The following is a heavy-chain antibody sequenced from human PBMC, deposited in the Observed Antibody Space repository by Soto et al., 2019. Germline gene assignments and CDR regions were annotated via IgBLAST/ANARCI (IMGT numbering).Heavy chain of an antibody. V-gene: IGHV4-59*01. CDR1: GGSISSYY. J-gene: IGHJ4*02. Sequence: SETLSLTCTVSGGSISSYYWSWIRQPPGKGLEWIGYIYYSGSTNYNPSLKSRVTISVDTSKNQFSLKLSSVTAADTAVYYCAGAEGYYYDSSGQFDYWGQGTLVTVS. CDR2: IYYSGST. D-gene: IGHD3-22*01. CDR3: AGAEGYYYDSSGQFDY.